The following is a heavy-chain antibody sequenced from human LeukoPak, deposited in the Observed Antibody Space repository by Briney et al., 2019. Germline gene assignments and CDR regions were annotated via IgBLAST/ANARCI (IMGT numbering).Heavy chain of an antibody. CDR2: ITGSGGTT. J-gene: IGHJ3*01. V-gene: IGHV3-23*01. Sequence: GGSLRLSCAASGFAFYSYAMTWVRQAPGKGLEWVSVITGSGGTTYYADSVKGRFTISRDNSKNTLYLQMNSLQVEDTAVYYCAKDPNGDYVGAFDFWGQGTLVTVSS. CDR3: AKDPNGDYVGAFDF. D-gene: IGHD4-17*01. CDR1: GFAFYSYA.